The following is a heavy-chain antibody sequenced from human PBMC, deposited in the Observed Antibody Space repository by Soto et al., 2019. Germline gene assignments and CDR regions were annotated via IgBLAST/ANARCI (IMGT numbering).Heavy chain of an antibody. Sequence: QVQLQESGPGLVKPSETLSLTCTVSGGSTRNYFWSWIRQPPGKGLEWIGCIYYSGTTNYNSSLKSRVTISLDTSKNQFSVRLRSVTAADTAVYYCARYVNPYDTAVWFDPWGQGTLVTVSS. CDR3: ARYVNPYDTAVWFDP. CDR2: IYYSGTT. CDR1: GGSTRNYF. J-gene: IGHJ5*02. V-gene: IGHV4-59*01. D-gene: IGHD3-9*01.